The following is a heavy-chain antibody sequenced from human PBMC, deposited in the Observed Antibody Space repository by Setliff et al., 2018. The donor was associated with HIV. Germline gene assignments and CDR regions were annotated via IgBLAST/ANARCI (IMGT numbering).Heavy chain of an antibody. V-gene: IGHV1-69*05. Sequence: SVKVSCKASGGSFSSFGINWVRQAPGQGLEWMRGVIPMYITVNYAQKFQGRVTITTDESTSTAYMELSGLRSEDTAVYYCAKDDYGDYGSSYYFGMDVWGQGTTVTVSS. CDR2: VIPMYITV. CDR1: GGSFSSFG. D-gene: IGHD4-17*01. J-gene: IGHJ6*02. CDR3: AKDDYGDYGSSYYFGMDV.